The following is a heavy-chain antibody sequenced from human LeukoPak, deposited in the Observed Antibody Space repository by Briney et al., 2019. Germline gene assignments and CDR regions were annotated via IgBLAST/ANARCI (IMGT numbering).Heavy chain of an antibody. J-gene: IGHJ4*02. CDR2: ISYDGSNK. V-gene: IGHV3-30*18. CDR3: AKAGEYYYGSGSYYLDY. Sequence: PGRSLRLSCAASGFTFSSYGMHWVRQAPGKGLEWVAVISYDGSNKYYADSVKGRFTISRDNSKNTLYLQMNSLRAEDTAVYYCAKAGEYYYGSGSYYLDYWGQGTLVTVSS. CDR1: GFTFSSYG. D-gene: IGHD3-10*01.